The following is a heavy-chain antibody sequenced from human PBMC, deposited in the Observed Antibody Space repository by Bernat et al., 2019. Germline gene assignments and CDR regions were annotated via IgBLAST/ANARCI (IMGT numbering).Heavy chain of an antibody. Sequence: QVQLQESGPQLVKPSGTLSLTCVVSGDSISSSAWWSWVRQPPGKGLEWIAEIYHNGNINYNPSLRSRVTISIDKSKNKISLRLSSVTAADTAVYYCARDPVAAVGTAFDIWGQGTMVTVSS. CDR1: GDSISSSAW. CDR3: ARDPVAAVGTAFDI. CDR2: IYHNGNI. J-gene: IGHJ3*02. D-gene: IGHD6-13*01. V-gene: IGHV4-4*02.